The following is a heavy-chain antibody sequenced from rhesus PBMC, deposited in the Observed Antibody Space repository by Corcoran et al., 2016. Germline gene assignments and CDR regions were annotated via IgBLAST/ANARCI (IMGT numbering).Heavy chain of an antibody. Sequence: QVQLQESGPAVVKPSETLSLTCAVSGGSISSSNWWSWIRQSPGKGLEWIGGIYGSGGSTEYNPSRMSRVTISIDTSKNQFSLKLSSVTAADTAVYYCARHPYWGGFDYWGQGVLVTVSS. CDR3: ARHPYWGGFDY. CDR1: GGSISSSNW. J-gene: IGHJ4*01. CDR2: IYGSGGST. D-gene: IGHD3-34*01. V-gene: IGHV4-93*02.